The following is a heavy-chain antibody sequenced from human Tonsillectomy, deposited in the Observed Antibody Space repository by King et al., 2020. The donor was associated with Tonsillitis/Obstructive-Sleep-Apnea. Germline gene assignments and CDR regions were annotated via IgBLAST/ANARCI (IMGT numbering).Heavy chain of an antibody. D-gene: IGHD3-3*01. Sequence: VQLVESGGGVVQPGRSLRLSCAASGFTFSNYAMHWVRQAPGKGLEWVALISYDGSSKYNADSVKGRVTISRDNSKNTLYLQMNSLRAEDTAVYYCARDRDFDFWRGFSSFYYYYGMDVWGQGTTVTVSS. CDR3: ARDRDFDFWRGFSSFYYYYGMDV. CDR1: GFTFSNYA. CDR2: ISYDGSSK. J-gene: IGHJ6*02. V-gene: IGHV3-30*04.